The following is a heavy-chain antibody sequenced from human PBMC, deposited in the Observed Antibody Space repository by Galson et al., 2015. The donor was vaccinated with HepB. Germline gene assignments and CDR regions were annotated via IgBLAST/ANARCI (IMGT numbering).Heavy chain of an antibody. V-gene: IGHV4-31*03. Sequence: TLSLTCTVSGGSIRSGGYYWSWIRQHPGKGLEWIGYIYYSGTTHYNPSLKSRISISLETSKNQFSLKLSSVTAADTAVYYCASRRAPSYGDYGWFDPWGQGTLVSVSS. J-gene: IGHJ5*02. D-gene: IGHD4-17*01. CDR3: ASRRAPSYGDYGWFDP. CDR2: IYYSGTT. CDR1: GGSIRSGGYY.